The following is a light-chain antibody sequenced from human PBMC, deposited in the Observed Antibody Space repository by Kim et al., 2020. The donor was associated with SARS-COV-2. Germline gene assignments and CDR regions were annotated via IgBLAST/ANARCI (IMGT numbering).Light chain of an antibody. Sequence: FSPSESATLSCRASQSIRSSYLAWYQQKPGQAPRLLIYGASSRATGIPDRFSGSGSGTDFTLTISRLEPDDFAVYHCQQYGDPLTFGQGTRLEIK. CDR1: QSIRSSY. V-gene: IGKV3-20*01. CDR3: QQYGDPLT. CDR2: GAS. J-gene: IGKJ5*01.